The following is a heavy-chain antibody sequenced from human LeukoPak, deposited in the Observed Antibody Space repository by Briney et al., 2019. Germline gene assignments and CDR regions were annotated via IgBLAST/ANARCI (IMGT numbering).Heavy chain of an antibody. Sequence: RGESLRISCKGSGYSFSTYWINWVRLMPGKGLEWMGRIDPSDSYTKYSPSSQGHVTISVDKSISTAYLQWSSLKASDTAMYYCARNYGSGSPPDYWGQGTLVTVSS. CDR2: IDPSDSYT. CDR3: ARNYGSGSPPDY. J-gene: IGHJ4*02. D-gene: IGHD3-10*01. CDR1: GYSFSTYW. V-gene: IGHV5-10-1*01.